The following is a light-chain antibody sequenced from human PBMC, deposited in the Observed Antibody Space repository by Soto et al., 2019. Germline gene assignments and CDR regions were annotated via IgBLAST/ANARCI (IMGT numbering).Light chain of an antibody. CDR1: QSLSSY. J-gene: IGKJ4*01. Sequence: EIVLTQSPATLSLSPGERATLSCRASQSLSSYLAWYQQKPGQAPRLLIYDASNRATGIPARLSGSGSGTAFTLTISSLEPEDFAVYYCQQRSNWPLTFGGGTKVEIK. CDR2: DAS. V-gene: IGKV3-11*01. CDR3: QQRSNWPLT.